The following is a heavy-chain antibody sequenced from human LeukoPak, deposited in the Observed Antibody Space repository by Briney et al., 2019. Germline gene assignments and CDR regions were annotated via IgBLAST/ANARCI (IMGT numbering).Heavy chain of an antibody. D-gene: IGHD6-13*01. CDR1: GFTFDDYA. Sequence: GGSLRLSCAASGFTFDDYAIHWVRQAPGRGLEWVSLISGDGSSTYYADSVKGRYTISRDNATNSLYLQMNSLRAEDTAVYYCARDSSSSSFDYWGQGTLVTVSS. CDR2: ISGDGSST. V-gene: IGHV3-43*02. CDR3: ARDSSSSSFDY. J-gene: IGHJ4*02.